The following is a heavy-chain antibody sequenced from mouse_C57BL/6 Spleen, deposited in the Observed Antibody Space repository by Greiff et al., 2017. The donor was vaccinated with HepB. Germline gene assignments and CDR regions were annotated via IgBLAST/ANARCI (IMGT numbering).Heavy chain of an antibody. CDR3: ASYYGSSRYYFDY. CDR2: IHPNSGST. J-gene: IGHJ2*01. V-gene: IGHV1-64*01. Sequence: QVQLQQPGAELVKPGASVKLSCKASGYTFTSYWMHWVKQRPGQGLEWIGMIHPNSGSTNYNEKFKSKATLTVDKSSSTAYMQLSSLTSEDSAVYYCASYYGSSRYYFDYWGQGTTLTVSS. D-gene: IGHD1-1*01. CDR1: GYTFTSYW.